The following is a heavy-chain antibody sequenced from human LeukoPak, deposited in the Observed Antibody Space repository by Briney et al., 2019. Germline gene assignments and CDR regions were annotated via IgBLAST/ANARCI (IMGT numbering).Heavy chain of an antibody. CDR3: AKGPSSGWWDYYYGMDV. Sequence: GGSLRLSCAASGFTFSSYAMHWVRQAPGKGLEWVAVISYDGGNKYYADSVKGRFTISRDNSKNTLYLQMNSLRAEDTAVYYCAKGPSSGWWDYYYGMDVWGKGTTVTVSS. J-gene: IGHJ6*04. CDR1: GFTFSSYA. CDR2: ISYDGGNK. D-gene: IGHD6-19*01. V-gene: IGHV3-30*04.